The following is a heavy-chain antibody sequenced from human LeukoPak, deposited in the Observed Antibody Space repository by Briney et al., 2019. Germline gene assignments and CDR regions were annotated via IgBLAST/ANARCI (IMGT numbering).Heavy chain of an antibody. Sequence: SETLSLTCAVSGGSISSGGYSWSWIRQPPGKGLEWIGYIYHSGSTYYNPSLKSRVTISVDRSKNQFSQMLSSVTAADTAVYYCARSIGSGYYYVFVYWGQGTLVTVSS. CDR1: GGSISSGGYS. V-gene: IGHV4-30-2*01. CDR2: IYHSGST. CDR3: ARSIGSGYYYVFVY. D-gene: IGHD3-22*01. J-gene: IGHJ4*02.